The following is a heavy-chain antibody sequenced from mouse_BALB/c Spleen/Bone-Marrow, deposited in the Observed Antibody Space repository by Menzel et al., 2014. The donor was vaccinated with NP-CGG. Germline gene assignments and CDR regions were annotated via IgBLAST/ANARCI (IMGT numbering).Heavy chain of an antibody. Sequence: VKLMESGAELMKPGASVKISCKATGYTFSNYWIDWVKQRPGHGLERIGEILPGSGTANYNEKFKGKATFTADTSSNTAYMQLSSLTSEDSALYYCARASVVPYYFDFWGQGTTLTVSS. CDR1: GYTFSNYW. V-gene: IGHV1-9*01. CDR3: ARASVVPYYFDF. J-gene: IGHJ2*01. CDR2: ILPGSGTA. D-gene: IGHD1-1*01.